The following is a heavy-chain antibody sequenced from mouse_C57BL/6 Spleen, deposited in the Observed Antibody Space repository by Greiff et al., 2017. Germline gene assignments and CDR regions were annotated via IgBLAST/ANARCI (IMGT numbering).Heavy chain of an antibody. Sequence: EVQGVESGGGLVKPGGSLKLSCAASGFTFSSYTMSWVRQTPEKRLEWVATISGGGGNTYYPDSVKGRFTISRDNAKNTLYLQMSSLRSEDTALYYCAGHPIYYDYDQFAYWGQGTLVTVSA. CDR3: AGHPIYYDYDQFAY. CDR2: ISGGGGNT. V-gene: IGHV5-9*01. D-gene: IGHD2-4*01. CDR1: GFTFSSYT. J-gene: IGHJ3*01.